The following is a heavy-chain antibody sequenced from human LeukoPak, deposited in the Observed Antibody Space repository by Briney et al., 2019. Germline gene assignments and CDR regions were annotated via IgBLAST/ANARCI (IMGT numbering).Heavy chain of an antibody. CDR1: GGXINSYY. D-gene: IGHD2-15*01. CDR2: IYYSGTT. Sequence: SETLSLTCTVSGGXINSYYWSWIRQPPGKGLEWIGYIYYSGTTNYNPSLKSRVTISVDTSKNQFSLKLSSVTAADTAVYYCARAASYCSGGSCFDYWGQGTLVTVSS. V-gene: IGHV4-59*01. CDR3: ARAASYCSGGSCFDY. J-gene: IGHJ4*02.